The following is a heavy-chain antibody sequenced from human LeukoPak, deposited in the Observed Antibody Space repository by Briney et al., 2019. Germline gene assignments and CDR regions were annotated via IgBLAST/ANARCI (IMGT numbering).Heavy chain of an antibody. D-gene: IGHD2-8*01. Sequence: SETLSLTCTVSGGSISSYYWSWIRQPPGKGLEWIGYIYYSGCTNYNPSLKSRVTISVDTSKNQFSLKLSSVTAADTAVYYCARVADCTNGVCYSDYYYYMDVWGKGTTVTVSS. CDR3: ARVADCTNGVCYSDYYYYMDV. V-gene: IGHV4-59*01. CDR1: GGSISSYY. CDR2: IYYSGCT. J-gene: IGHJ6*03.